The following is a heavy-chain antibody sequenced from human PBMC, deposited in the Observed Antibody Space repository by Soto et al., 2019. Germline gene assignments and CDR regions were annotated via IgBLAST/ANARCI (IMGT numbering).Heavy chain of an antibody. J-gene: IGHJ4*02. Sequence: EVPLVESGGGLVKPGGSLRLSCAASGFTFSSYSMNWVRQAPGKGLEWVSSISSSSSYIYYADSVKGRFTISRDNAKNSLYLQMNSLRAEDTAVYYCARDRDSGSYHIDYWGQGTLVTVSS. CDR3: ARDRDSGSYHIDY. D-gene: IGHD1-26*01. V-gene: IGHV3-21*01. CDR1: GFTFSSYS. CDR2: ISSSSSYI.